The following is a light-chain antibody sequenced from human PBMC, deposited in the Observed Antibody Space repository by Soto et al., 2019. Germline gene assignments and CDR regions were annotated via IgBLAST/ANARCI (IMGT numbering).Light chain of an antibody. Sequence: EIVLTQSPGTLSLSPGERATLSCRASQTVSNSNLAWYHQKPGQAPRLLIYGASRRATGIPDRFSGSGSGNDFTLSISRLEPEDFSVDYWQLDGASSITFGQGTRLEIQ. CDR2: GAS. CDR1: QTVSNSN. V-gene: IGKV3-20*01. CDR3: QLDGASSIT. J-gene: IGKJ5*01.